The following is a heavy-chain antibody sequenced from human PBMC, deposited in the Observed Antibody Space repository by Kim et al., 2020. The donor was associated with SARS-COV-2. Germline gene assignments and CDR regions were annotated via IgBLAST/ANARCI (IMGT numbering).Heavy chain of an antibody. D-gene: IGHD6-6*01. J-gene: IGHJ6*02. CDR3: AKAQYSSSSVRYYYYGMDV. Sequence: GRFTISRDNSKNTLYLQMNSLRAEDTAVYYCAKAQYSSSSVRYYYYGMDVWGQGTTVTVSS. V-gene: IGHV3-23*01.